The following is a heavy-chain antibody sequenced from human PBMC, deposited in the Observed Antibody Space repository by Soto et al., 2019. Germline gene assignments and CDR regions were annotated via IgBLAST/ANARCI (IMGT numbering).Heavy chain of an antibody. V-gene: IGHV6-1*01. CDR1: GDSVSSNSAA. D-gene: IGHD3-3*01. CDR2: TYYRSKWYN. CDR3: ARIRARITDSYFYYGMDV. Sequence: SQTFSITCAIYGDSVSSNSAAWNWIRQSPSRGLEWLGRTYYRSKWYNDYAVSVKSRITINPDTSKNQFSLQLNSVTPEDTAVYYCARIRARITDSYFYYGMDVWGQGTTVTV. J-gene: IGHJ6*02.